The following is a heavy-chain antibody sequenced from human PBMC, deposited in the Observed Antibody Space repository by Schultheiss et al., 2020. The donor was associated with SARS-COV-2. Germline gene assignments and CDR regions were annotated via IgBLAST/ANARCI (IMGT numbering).Heavy chain of an antibody. J-gene: IGHJ4*02. CDR2: IYHSGST. D-gene: IGHD2-2*01. V-gene: IGHV4-38-2*02. Sequence: SETLSLTCTVSGGSISSYYWGWIRQPPGKGLEWIGSIYHSGSTYYNPSLKSRVTISVDTSKNQFSLKLSSVTAADTAVYYCARHPRELGVPAATYYFDYWGQGTLVTVSS. CDR3: ARHPRELGVPAATYYFDY. CDR1: GGSISSYY.